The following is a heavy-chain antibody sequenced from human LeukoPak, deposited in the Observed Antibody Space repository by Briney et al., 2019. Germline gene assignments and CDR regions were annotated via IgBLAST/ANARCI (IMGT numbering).Heavy chain of an antibody. CDR2: IWYDGSNK. J-gene: IGHJ4*02. CDR3: ARRQQLAYYFDY. D-gene: IGHD6-13*01. Sequence: GRSLRLSCAVSGFTFSSYGMHWVRQAPGKGLEWVAVIWYDGSNKYYADSVKGRFTISRDNSKNTLYLQMNSLRAEDTAVYYCARRQQLAYYFDYWGQGTLVTVSS. CDR1: GFTFSSYG. V-gene: IGHV3-33*01.